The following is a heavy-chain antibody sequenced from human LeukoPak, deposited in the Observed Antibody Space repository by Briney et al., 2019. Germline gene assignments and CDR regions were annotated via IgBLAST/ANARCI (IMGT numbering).Heavy chain of an antibody. CDR2: ISGCGGST. J-gene: IGHJ4*02. CDR1: GFTFSSYA. D-gene: IGHD3-10*01. V-gene: IGHV3-23*01. CDR3: AKHPYGSGSPGPNYYFDY. Sequence: GGSLRLSCAASGFTFSSYAMSWVRQAPGKGVEWVSAISGCGGSTYYADSVKGRFTISRDNSKNTLYLQMNSLRAEDTAVYYCAKHPYGSGSPGPNYYFDYWGQGTLVTVSS.